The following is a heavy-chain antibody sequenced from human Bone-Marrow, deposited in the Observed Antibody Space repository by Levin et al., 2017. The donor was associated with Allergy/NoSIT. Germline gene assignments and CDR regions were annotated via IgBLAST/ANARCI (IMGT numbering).Heavy chain of an antibody. J-gene: IGHJ4*02. CDR1: GFTFSDYY. D-gene: IGHD3-9*01. Sequence: LSLTCAASGFTFSDYYMSWIRQAPGQGLEWLSYISGSSSYTNNADSVKGRSTISRDNTKNSLYLQMNSLRAEDTAVYYCARIKWRLTGYYIDYWGQGTLVTVSS. CDR3: ARIKWRLTGYYIDY. V-gene: IGHV3-11*03. CDR2: ISGSSSYT.